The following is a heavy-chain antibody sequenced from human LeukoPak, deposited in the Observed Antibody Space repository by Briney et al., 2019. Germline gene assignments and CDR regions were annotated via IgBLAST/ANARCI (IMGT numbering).Heavy chain of an antibody. D-gene: IGHD6-19*01. Sequence: GGSLRLSCAASGFIFTNYFMSWVRQAPGKGLEWVASTKHDGSEKYYVDSVRGRFTISRDNTMNSLYLQMSSLRAEDTAVYYCANWAGTPVGYFSGPLDFWGQGTLITVSS. J-gene: IGHJ4*02. V-gene: IGHV3-7*01. CDR2: TKHDGSEK. CDR1: GFIFTNYF. CDR3: ANWAGTPVGYFSGPLDF.